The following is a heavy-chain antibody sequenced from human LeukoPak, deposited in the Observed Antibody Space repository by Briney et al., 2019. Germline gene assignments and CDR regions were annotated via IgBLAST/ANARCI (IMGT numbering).Heavy chain of an antibody. V-gene: IGHV3-30*03. CDR2: ISDEGSNK. CDR1: GFTFSNAW. D-gene: IGHD3-3*01. Sequence: PGGSLRLSCAASGFTFSNAWMNWVRQAPGKGLEWVAVISDEGSNKHYADSVKGRFTISRDNSNNTLYLQMNSLRPEDTAVYYCARQNDFWSGYEDYWGQGTLVTVSS. CDR3: ARQNDFWSGYEDY. J-gene: IGHJ4*02.